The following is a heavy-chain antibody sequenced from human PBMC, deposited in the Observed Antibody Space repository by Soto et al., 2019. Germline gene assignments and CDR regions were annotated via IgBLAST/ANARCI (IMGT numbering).Heavy chain of an antibody. D-gene: IGHD2-2*01. V-gene: IGHV3-15*01. CDR3: ATVYCATTSCYAPFDY. CDR1: VFTFTTYA. CDR2: IKTNSDGGTV. J-gene: IGHJ4*02. Sequence: GGSLRLSCAASVFTFTTYAMSWVRQAPGKGLEWIGRIKTNSDGGTVDYASPVKGRFTISRDDSKSMLYLDLNSLKTEDTGVYFCATVYCATTSCYAPFDYWGKGTLVTVSS.